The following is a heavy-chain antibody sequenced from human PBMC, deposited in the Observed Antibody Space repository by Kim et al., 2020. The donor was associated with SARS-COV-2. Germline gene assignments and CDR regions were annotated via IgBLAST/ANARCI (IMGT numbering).Heavy chain of an antibody. CDR2: IWYDGSNK. CDR1: GFTFSSYG. CDR3: AREVSLSIAAAGTGWFDP. V-gene: IGHV3-33*01. Sequence: GRSLRLSCAASGFTFSSYGMHWVRQAPGKGLEWVAVIWYDGSNKYYADSVKGRFTISRDNSKNTLYLQMNSLRAEDTAVYYCAREVSLSIAAAGTGWFDPWGQGTLVTVSS. D-gene: IGHD6-13*01. J-gene: IGHJ5*02.